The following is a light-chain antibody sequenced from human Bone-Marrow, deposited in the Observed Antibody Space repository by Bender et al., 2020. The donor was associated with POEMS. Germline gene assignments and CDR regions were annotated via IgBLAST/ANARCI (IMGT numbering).Light chain of an antibody. Sequence: QSVVTQPPSASGTPGQTVTISCSASPNLRVKYVYWYQQRPGTAPKLLIYMDNQRPSGVPDRFSGSKSGTSASLAISGLQSEDEADYYCAAWEDSLNGWVFGGGTKLTVL. CDR2: MDN. CDR3: AAWEDSLNGWV. J-gene: IGLJ3*02. V-gene: IGLV1-47*01. CDR1: PNLRVKY.